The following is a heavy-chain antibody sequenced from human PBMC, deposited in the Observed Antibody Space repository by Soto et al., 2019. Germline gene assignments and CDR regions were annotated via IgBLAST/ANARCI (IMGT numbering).Heavy chain of an antibody. CDR1: GFTFSSYW. CDR3: ARESIGGEFDP. CDR2: IKQDGSEK. D-gene: IGHD3-16*01. J-gene: IGHJ5*02. V-gene: IGHV3-7*04. Sequence: EVQLVESGGGLVQPGGSLRLSCAASGFTFSSYWMSWVRRAPGKGLEWVANIKQDGSEKYYVDSVKGRFTISRDNAKNSLYLQMNSLRAEDTAVYYCARESIGGEFDPWGQGTLVTVSS.